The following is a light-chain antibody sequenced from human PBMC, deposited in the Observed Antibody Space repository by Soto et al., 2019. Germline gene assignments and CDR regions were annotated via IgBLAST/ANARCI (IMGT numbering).Light chain of an antibody. J-gene: IGKJ1*01. V-gene: IGKV1-27*01. Sequence: DIQMTQSPSSLSASVGDRVTITCRASQGISNYLAWYQQKPGKVPKLLIYAASTLQSGVPSRFSGSGSGTDFTLTISSLQPEDVATYYCQQYNSWWTCGQGTKVEIK. CDR3: QQYNSWWT. CDR1: QGISNY. CDR2: AAS.